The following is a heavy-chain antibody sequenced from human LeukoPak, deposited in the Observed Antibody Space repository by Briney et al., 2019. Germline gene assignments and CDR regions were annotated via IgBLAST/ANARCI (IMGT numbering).Heavy chain of an antibody. V-gene: IGHV1-24*01. CDR2: FDPEDGET. D-gene: IGHD3-10*01. J-gene: IGHJ4*02. CDR3: ATHTWFGEFRFDY. Sequence: GASVKVSCKVSGYTLTELSMHWVRQAPGKGLEWMGGFDPEDGETMYTQKFQGRVTMTEDTSTDTAYMELSSLRSEDTAVYYCATHTWFGEFRFDYWGQGTLVTVSS. CDR1: GYTLTELS.